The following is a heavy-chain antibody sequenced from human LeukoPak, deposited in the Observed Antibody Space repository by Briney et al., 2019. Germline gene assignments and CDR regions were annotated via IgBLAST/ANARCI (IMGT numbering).Heavy chain of an antibody. Sequence: GGSLRLSCAASGFTFSSYWMHWVRQAPGKGLEWVSGINWNGGSTGYADSVKGRFTISRDNAKNSLYLQMNSLRAEDTALYYCARDHSWAFDIWGQGTMVTVSS. J-gene: IGHJ3*02. CDR1: GFTFSSYW. CDR2: INWNGGST. CDR3: ARDHSWAFDI. V-gene: IGHV3-20*04.